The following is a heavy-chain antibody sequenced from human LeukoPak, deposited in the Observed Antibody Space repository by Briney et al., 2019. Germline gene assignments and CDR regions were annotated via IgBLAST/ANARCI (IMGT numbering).Heavy chain of an antibody. D-gene: IGHD2-2*01. CDR1: GFTFSSYG. J-gene: IGHJ3*02. CDR3: AKDLPPAAIPPRPAFDI. CDR2: IRYDGSNK. Sequence: QPGGSLRLFCAASGFTFSSYGMHWVRQAPGKGLEWVAFIRYDGSNKYYADSVKGRFTTSRDNSKNTLYLQMNSLRAEDTAVYYCAKDLPPAAIPPRPAFDIWGQGTMVTVSS. V-gene: IGHV3-30*02.